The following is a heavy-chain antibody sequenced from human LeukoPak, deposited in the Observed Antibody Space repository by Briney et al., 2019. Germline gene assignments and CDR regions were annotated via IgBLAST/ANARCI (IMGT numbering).Heavy chain of an antibody. V-gene: IGHV1-46*01. Sequence: ASVKVSCKAPGYTFTSYYMHWVRQAPGQGLEWMGIINPSGGSTSYAQKFQGRVTMTRDMSTSTVYMELSSLRSEDTAVYYCARARRDGYNGGAFDIWGQGTMVTVSS. J-gene: IGHJ3*02. D-gene: IGHD5-24*01. CDR3: ARARRDGYNGGAFDI. CDR2: INPSGGST. CDR1: GYTFTSYY.